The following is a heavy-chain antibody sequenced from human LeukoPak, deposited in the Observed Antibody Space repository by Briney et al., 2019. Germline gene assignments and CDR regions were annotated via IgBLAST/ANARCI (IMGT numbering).Heavy chain of an antibody. D-gene: IGHD3-22*01. CDR2: ISRSGSPI. J-gene: IGHJ4*02. V-gene: IGHV3-48*03. Sequence: PGGSLRLSCTASGFTFSNYAMHWVRQAPGKGLEWVSYISRSGSPIYYADSVKGRFTISRDNAKNSLYLQMNSLRAEDTAVYYCARDFDSSGYYRGCFDYWGQGTLVTVSS. CDR1: GFTFSNYA. CDR3: ARDFDSSGYYRGCFDY.